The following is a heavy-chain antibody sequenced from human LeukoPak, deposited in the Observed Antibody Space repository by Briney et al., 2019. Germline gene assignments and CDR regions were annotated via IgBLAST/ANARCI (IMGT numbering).Heavy chain of an antibody. CDR2: IIPIFGTA. CDR1: GGTFSSYA. D-gene: IGHD7-27*01. J-gene: IGHJ4*02. Sequence: SVKVSCKASGGTFSSYAISRVRQAPGQGLEWMGGIIPIFGTANYAQKFQGRVTITADESTSTAYMELSSLRSEDTAVYYCARVNWGLYYFDYWGQGTLVTVSS. V-gene: IGHV1-69*13. CDR3: ARVNWGLYYFDY.